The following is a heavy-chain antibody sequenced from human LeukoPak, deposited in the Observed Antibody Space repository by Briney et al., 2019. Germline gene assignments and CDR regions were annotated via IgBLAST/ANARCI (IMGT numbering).Heavy chain of an antibody. CDR1: GGSISSYY. D-gene: IGHD5-24*01. CDR2: IYTSGST. Sequence: SETLSLTCTVSGGSISSYYWSWIRQPAGKGLEWIGRIYTSGSTNYNPSLKSRVTISVDTSKNQFSLKLSSVTAADTAVYYCAREATTKILSYYYYYMDVWGKGTTVTISS. J-gene: IGHJ6*03. V-gene: IGHV4-4*07. CDR3: AREATTKILSYYYYYMDV.